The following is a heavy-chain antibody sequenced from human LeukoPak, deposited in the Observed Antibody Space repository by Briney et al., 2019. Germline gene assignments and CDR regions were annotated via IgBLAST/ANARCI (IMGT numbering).Heavy chain of an antibody. D-gene: IGHD2-2*01. Sequence: GGSLRLSCAASGFTFSSYGMHWVRQAPGKGLEWVAFIRYDGSNKYYADSVKGRFTISRDNSKNTLYLQMNSLRAEDTAVYYCASSRIVVPAAMFDYWGQGTLVTVSS. CDR2: IRYDGSNK. CDR3: ASSRIVVPAAMFDY. CDR1: GFTFSSYG. V-gene: IGHV3-30*02. J-gene: IGHJ4*02.